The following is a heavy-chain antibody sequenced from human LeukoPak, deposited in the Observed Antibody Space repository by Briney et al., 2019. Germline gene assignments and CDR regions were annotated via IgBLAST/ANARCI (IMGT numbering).Heavy chain of an antibody. V-gene: IGHV4-61*02. CDR1: GGSFSSGSYY. Sequence: SETLSLTCAVYGGSFSSGSYYWSWIRQPAGKGLEWIGRIYTSGSTNYNPSLKSRVTISVDTSKNQFSLKLSSVTAADTAVYYCARDGVYSGYDYYFDYWGQGTLVTVSS. D-gene: IGHD5-12*01. CDR2: IYTSGST. CDR3: ARDGVYSGYDYYFDY. J-gene: IGHJ4*02.